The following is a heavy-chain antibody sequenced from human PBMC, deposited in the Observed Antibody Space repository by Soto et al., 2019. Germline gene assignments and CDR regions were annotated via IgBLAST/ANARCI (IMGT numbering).Heavy chain of an antibody. CDR1: GGTFSSYT. D-gene: IGHD2-2*01. Sequence: ASVKVSCKASGGTFSSYTISWVRQAPGQGLEWMGRIIPILGIANYAQKFQGRVTITADKSTSTAYMELSSLRSEDTAVYYCAREPPGSSTSPFDYWGQGTLVTVSS. J-gene: IGHJ4*02. V-gene: IGHV1-69*04. CDR3: AREPPGSSTSPFDY. CDR2: IIPILGIA.